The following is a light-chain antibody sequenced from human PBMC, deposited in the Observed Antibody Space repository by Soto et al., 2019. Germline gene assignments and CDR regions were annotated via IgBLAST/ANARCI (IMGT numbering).Light chain of an antibody. CDR3: CSYAGSYTRV. J-gene: IGLJ3*02. CDR1: SSDVGAYNY. V-gene: IGLV2-11*01. Sequence: QSALTQPRSVSGSSGQSVTISCTGTSSDVGAYNYVSWYQQYPGKAPKFMMYDVSKRPSGVPDRFSGSKSGNTASLTISGLQPDDEADYYCCSYAGSYTRVFGGGTKLTVL. CDR2: DVS.